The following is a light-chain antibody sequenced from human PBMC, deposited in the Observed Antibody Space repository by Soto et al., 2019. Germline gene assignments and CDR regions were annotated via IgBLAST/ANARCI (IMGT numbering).Light chain of an antibody. J-gene: IGKJ5*01. Sequence: EIVLTQSPGTLSLSPGERATLSCRASQSVSNSYLAWYQQKPDQAPRLLIYGAATRATGIPDRFSGSGSGTDFLLTISRLEPEDFAVYYCQQYGSSPPITFGQGTRLEIK. CDR3: QQYGSSPPIT. CDR1: QSVSNSY. V-gene: IGKV3-20*01. CDR2: GAA.